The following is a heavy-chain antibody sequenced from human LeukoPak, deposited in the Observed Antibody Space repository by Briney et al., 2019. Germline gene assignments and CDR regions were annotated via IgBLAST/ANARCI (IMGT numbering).Heavy chain of an antibody. V-gene: IGHV4-39*01. CDR1: GGSISSSSYY. CDR3: ARDYYYYYMDV. J-gene: IGHJ6*03. CDR2: IFYSGSA. Sequence: SETLSLTCTVSGGSISSSSYYWGWIRQPPGKGLEWIGSIFYSGSAYYNPSLKSRVTMSVDTSKNQFSLKLSSVTAADTAVYYCARDYYYYYMDVWGKGTTVTVSS.